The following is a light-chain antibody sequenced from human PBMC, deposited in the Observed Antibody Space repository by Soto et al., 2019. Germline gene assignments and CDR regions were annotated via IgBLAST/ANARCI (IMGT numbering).Light chain of an antibody. CDR2: GAS. CDR1: QSVSSSY. Sequence: EIVLTQAPGTLSLSPGDRATLSCRASQSVSSSYVAWYQQKPGQAPRLLIYGASSSATGIPDRFSVSGSGTDFTLTISRLEPEAFAVYYCQQYGSSPPLTVGGGTKVEIK. J-gene: IGKJ4*01. CDR3: QQYGSSPPLT. V-gene: IGKV3-20*01.